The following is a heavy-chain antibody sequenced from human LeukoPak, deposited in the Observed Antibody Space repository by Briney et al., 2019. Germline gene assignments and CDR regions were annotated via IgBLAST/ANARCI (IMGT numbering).Heavy chain of an antibody. Sequence: HSGGSLRLSCAASGFTFSNYAMNWVRQAPGKGLEWVSFISGSGGTTYYADSVKGRFTISRDNSKNTLCLQMNSLRAEDTAVYYCAKDRGGYSGSYLGAFDIWGQGTMVTVSS. D-gene: IGHD1-26*01. CDR2: ISGSGGTT. J-gene: IGHJ3*02. V-gene: IGHV3-23*01. CDR1: GFTFSNYA. CDR3: AKDRGGYSGSYLGAFDI.